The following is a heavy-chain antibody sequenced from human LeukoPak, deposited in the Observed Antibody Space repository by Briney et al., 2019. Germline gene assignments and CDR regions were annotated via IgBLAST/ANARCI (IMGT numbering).Heavy chain of an antibody. Sequence: GGSLRLSCAASGFTFSSYELNWVRQAPGKGLEWVSYISSSGSTIYYADSVKGRFTISRDNAKNSLYLQMNSLRAEDTAVYYCSLHYYYYYMDVWGKGTTVTVSS. CDR1: GFTFSSYE. J-gene: IGHJ6*03. CDR2: ISSSGSTI. CDR3: SLHYYYYYMDV. V-gene: IGHV3-48*03.